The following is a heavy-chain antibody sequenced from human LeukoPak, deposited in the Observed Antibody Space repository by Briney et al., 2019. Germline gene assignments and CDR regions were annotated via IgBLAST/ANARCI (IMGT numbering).Heavy chain of an antibody. V-gene: IGHV3-30*02. CDR2: IRYDGSNK. CDR3: AKDLRWGYFYDSSGPYY. J-gene: IGHJ4*02. D-gene: IGHD3-22*01. CDR1: GFTFSSYG. Sequence: WGSLRLSCAASGFTFSSYGMHWVRQAPGKGLEWVVFIRYDGSNKYYADSVKGRFTISRDNSKNTLYLQMNSLRAEDTAVYYCAKDLRWGYFYDSSGPYYWGQGTLVTVSS.